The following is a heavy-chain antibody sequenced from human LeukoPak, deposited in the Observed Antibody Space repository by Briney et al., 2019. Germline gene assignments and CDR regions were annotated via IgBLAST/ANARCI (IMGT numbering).Heavy chain of an antibody. CDR2: IIPILGIA. D-gene: IGHD4-17*01. V-gene: IGHV1-69*04. CDR1: GGTFSSYA. Sequence: SVKVSCKASGGTFSSYAISWVRQAPGQGLEWMGRIIPILGIANYAQKFQGRVTITADKSTSTAYMELSSLRSEDTAVYYCARLGDYPYYGMDVWGQGTTVTVSS. J-gene: IGHJ6*02. CDR3: ARLGDYPYYGMDV.